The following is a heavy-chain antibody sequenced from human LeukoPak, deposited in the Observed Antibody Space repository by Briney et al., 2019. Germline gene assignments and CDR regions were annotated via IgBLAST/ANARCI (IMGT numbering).Heavy chain of an antibody. CDR2: ISYDGSNK. D-gene: IGHD6-13*01. V-gene: IGHV3-30-3*01. CDR1: GFTFSSYA. Sequence: GGSLRLSCAASGFTFSSYAMHWVRQAPGKGLEWVAVISYDGSNKYYADSVKGRFTISRDNTKNTLYLQMNSLRAEDTAVYYCARSGYSSSWYGGDYFDYWGQGTLVTVSS. CDR3: ARSGYSSSWYGGDYFDY. J-gene: IGHJ4*02.